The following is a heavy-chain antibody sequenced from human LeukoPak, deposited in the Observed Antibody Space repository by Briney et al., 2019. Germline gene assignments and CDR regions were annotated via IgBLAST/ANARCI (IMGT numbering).Heavy chain of an antibody. CDR1: GFTFSRYG. CDR3: AQDQAPQIY. V-gene: IGHV3-48*01. Sequence: GGSLRLSCAVSGFTFSRYGMTWVRQAPGKGLEWVSYISSSSSTIYYADSVKGRFTISRDNAKNSLYLQMNSLRAEDAAVYYCAQDQAPQIYWGQGTLVTVSS. CDR2: ISSSSSTI. J-gene: IGHJ4*02.